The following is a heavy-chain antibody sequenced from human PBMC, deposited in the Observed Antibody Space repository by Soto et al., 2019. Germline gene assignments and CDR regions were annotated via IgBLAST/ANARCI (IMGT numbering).Heavy chain of an antibody. V-gene: IGHV1-18*01. CDR3: AIFLPGIAVAGTKDNWFDP. D-gene: IGHD6-19*01. CDR1: GYTFTSYC. Sequence: ASVKVSCKASGYTFTSYCISWVLQAPGQGLEWMGWISAYNGNTNYAQKLQGRVTMTTNTSTSTAYMELRSLRPDDTAVYYCAIFLPGIAVAGTKDNWFDPWGQGTLVTVSS. J-gene: IGHJ5*02. CDR2: ISAYNGNT.